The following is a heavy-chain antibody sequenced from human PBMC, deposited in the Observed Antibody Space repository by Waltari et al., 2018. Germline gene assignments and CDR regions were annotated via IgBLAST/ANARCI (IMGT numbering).Heavy chain of an antibody. D-gene: IGHD3-10*01. Sequence: EVQLVASGGGLVQPGGSLSLSCAASGFTFSSDWMSWVRQAPGKGLEWVANIKQDGSEKYYVDSVKGRFTISRDNAKNSLYLQMNSLRAEDTAVYYCARVPYGSGSYDYWGQGTLVTVSS. V-gene: IGHV3-7*01. CDR1: GFTFSSDW. CDR3: ARVPYGSGSYDY. CDR2: IKQDGSEK. J-gene: IGHJ4*02.